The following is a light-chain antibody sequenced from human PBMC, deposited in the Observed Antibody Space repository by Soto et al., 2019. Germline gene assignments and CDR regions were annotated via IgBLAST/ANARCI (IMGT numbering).Light chain of an antibody. V-gene: IGKV3-20*01. CDR3: QQYGSSRT. Sequence: EMVLTQSPATLSLSPGEIATLYFRASQSVSSSYLAWYQQKPGQAPRLLIYGASSRATGIPDRFSGSGSGTDFTLTISRLEPEDFAVYYCQQYGSSRTFGQGTKVDI. CDR1: QSVSSSY. CDR2: GAS. J-gene: IGKJ1*01.